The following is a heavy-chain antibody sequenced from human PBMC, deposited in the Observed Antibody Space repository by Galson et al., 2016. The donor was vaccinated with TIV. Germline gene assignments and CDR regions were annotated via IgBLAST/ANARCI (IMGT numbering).Heavy chain of an antibody. V-gene: IGHV2-70*04. Sequence: PALVKPTQTLTLTYTFSGFSLNTSGMRVSWIRQPPGKALEWLARIDWDDDKFYSTSLKSRLTISKDTSKSQVVLRMMNLDHEDTATYFCARSTARGACIDDWGQGTLVTVSS. CDR3: ARSTARGACIDD. CDR1: GFSLNTSGMR. J-gene: IGHJ4*02. CDR2: IDWDDDK. D-gene: IGHD3-10*01.